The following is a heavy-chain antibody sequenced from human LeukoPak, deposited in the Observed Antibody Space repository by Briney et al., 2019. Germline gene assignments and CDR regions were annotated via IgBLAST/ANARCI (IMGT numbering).Heavy chain of an antibody. CDR3: ARGHTSVRQLPLLFFDP. Sequence: PSETLPLTCTVSGGSISSSSYYWGWIRQPPGTGLEWIGSIYYSGSTYYNPSLKSRVTISVDTSKNQFSLKLSSVTAADTAVYYCARGHTSVRQLPLLFFDPWGQGTLVTVSS. V-gene: IGHV4-39*07. CDR1: GGSISSSSYY. D-gene: IGHD2-21*01. J-gene: IGHJ5*02. CDR2: IYYSGST.